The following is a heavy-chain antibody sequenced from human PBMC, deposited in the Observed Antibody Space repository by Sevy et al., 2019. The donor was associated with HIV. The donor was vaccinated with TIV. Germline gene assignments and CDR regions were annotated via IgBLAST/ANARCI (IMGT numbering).Heavy chain of an antibody. Sequence: GGSLRLSCAASGFSFRTYTMNWVRQAPGKWLEWVSSISYSSNYIYYADSVKGRFTISRDNAKNSLYLQMNNLRAEDTAVYYCARPYGSGSWEAFDIWGQGTLVTVSS. D-gene: IGHD3-10*01. J-gene: IGHJ3*02. CDR1: GFSFRTYT. CDR3: ARPYGSGSWEAFDI. V-gene: IGHV3-21*01. CDR2: ISYSSNYI.